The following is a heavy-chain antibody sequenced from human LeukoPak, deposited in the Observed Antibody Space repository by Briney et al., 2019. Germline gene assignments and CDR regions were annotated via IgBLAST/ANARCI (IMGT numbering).Heavy chain of an antibody. CDR2: INAGNGNT. Sequence: ASVKVSCKASGYTFTSYAMHWVRQAPGQRLEWMGWINAGNGNTKYSQKFQGRVTITRDTSASTAYMELSSLRSEDTAVYYCARAEGWLPPYNFDYWGQGTLVTVSS. J-gene: IGHJ4*02. CDR3: ARAEGWLPPYNFDY. D-gene: IGHD5-24*01. V-gene: IGHV1-3*01. CDR1: GYTFTSYA.